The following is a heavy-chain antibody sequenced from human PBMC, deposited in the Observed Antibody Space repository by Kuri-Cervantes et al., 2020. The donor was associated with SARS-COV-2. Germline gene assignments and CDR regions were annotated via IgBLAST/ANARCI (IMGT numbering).Heavy chain of an antibody. Sequence: GESLKISCAASEFTFSSYSMNWVRQAPGKGLEWVSAISGSGGSTYYADSVKGRFTISRDNSKNTLYLQMNSLRAEDTAVYYCAKDMVPGSWGRGTLVTVSS. CDR1: EFTFSSYS. D-gene: IGHD3-10*01. CDR2: ISGSGGST. J-gene: IGHJ2*01. CDR3: AKDMVPGS. V-gene: IGHV3-23*01.